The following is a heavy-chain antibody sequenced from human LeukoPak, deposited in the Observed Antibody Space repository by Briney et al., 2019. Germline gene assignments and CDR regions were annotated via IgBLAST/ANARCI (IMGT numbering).Heavy chain of an antibody. CDR2: IYYSGST. J-gene: IGHJ5*02. V-gene: IGHV4-59*08. Sequence: PSETLSLTCTVSGGSISSYYWSWIRQPPGKGLEWIGYIYYSGSTNYNPSLKSRVTISVDTSKNQFSLKLSSVTAADTAVYYCARHPRIAANWFDPWGQGTLVTVSS. CDR3: ARHPRIAANWFDP. CDR1: GGSISSYY. D-gene: IGHD6-13*01.